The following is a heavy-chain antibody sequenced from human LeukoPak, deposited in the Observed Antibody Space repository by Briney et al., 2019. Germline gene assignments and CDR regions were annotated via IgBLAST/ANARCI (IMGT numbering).Heavy chain of an antibody. CDR1: GDSVSSNSAA. CDR3: ARQYSSGWIYYYGLDV. D-gene: IGHD6-25*01. V-gene: IGHV6-1*01. J-gene: IGHJ6*04. CDR2: TYYRSKWYN. Sequence: SQTLSLTCAISGDSVSSNSAAWNWIRQSPSRGLEWLERTYYRSKWYNDYAVSVKSRITINPDTSKNQVSLQLKSVTPEDTAVYYCARQYSSGWIYYYGLDVWGKGTTLTVSS.